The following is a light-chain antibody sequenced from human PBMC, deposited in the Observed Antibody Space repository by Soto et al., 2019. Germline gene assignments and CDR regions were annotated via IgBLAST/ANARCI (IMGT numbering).Light chain of an antibody. Sequence: EIVLTQSPGTLSLSPGERATLSCRASQSINNYLAWYQQKPGQAPRLLIYDASSRATGIPDRFSGGGSGTDFTLTINRLEPEDFAVYYCQQYDSSPRTFGQGTKVDIK. CDR3: QQYDSSPRT. J-gene: IGKJ1*01. CDR2: DAS. CDR1: QSINNY. V-gene: IGKV3-20*01.